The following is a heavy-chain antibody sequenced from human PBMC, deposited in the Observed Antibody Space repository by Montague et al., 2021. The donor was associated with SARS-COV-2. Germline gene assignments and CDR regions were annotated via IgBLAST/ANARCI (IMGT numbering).Heavy chain of an antibody. J-gene: IGHJ4*02. Sequence: SLRLSCAASGFTVSSNYMSWARQAPGKGLEWVSVIYSGGSTYYADSVKGRFTISRDNSKNTLYLQMNSLRAEDTAVCYCARDLRFGELYPDFDYWGQGTLVTVSS. V-gene: IGHV3-66*01. CDR1: GFTVSSNY. CDR2: IYSGGST. CDR3: ARDLRFGELYPDFDY. D-gene: IGHD3-10*01.